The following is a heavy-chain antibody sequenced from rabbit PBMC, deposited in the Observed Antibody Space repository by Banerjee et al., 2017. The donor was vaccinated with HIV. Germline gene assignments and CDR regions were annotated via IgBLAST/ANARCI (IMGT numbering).Heavy chain of an antibody. CDR2: IYAGTAGTT. J-gene: IGHJ4*01. D-gene: IGHD6-1*01. V-gene: IGHV1S40*01. CDR3: ARGVYAGYGYATEYYFNL. Sequence: QSLEESGGDLVQPEGSLTLTCTASGFSFSSNPMCWVRQAPGKGLEWIACIYAGTAGTTYYASWAKGRFTISKISSTTVTLQMTSLTAADTAIYFCARGVYAGYGYATEYYFNLWGPGTLVTVS. CDR1: GFSFSSNP.